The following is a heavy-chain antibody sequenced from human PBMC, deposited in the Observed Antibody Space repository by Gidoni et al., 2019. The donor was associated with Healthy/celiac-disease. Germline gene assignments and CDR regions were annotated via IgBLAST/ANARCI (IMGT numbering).Heavy chain of an antibody. J-gene: IGHJ6*02. D-gene: IGHD2-2*02. CDR2: IDPRDSYT. CDR1: GYSFTSYW. V-gene: IGHV5-10-1*03. CDR3: ARPKYCSSTSCYTGMDV. Sequence: VQLVQSVPEVKKPGESLRISCTGSGYSFTSYWSSWVRQMPGKGLEWMGRIDPRDSYTNYSPTCQGHVTISADKSISTAYLQWSSLKASDTAMYYCARPKYCSSTSCYTGMDVWGQGTTVTVSS.